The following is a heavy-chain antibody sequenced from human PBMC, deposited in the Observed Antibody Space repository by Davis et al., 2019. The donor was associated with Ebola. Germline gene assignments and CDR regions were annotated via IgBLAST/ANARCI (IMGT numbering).Heavy chain of an antibody. CDR3: ANLAYYDFWSEVDV. CDR2: ISGSGGST. V-gene: IGHV3-23*01. CDR1: GGTFSSYA. D-gene: IGHD3-3*01. Sequence: AASVKVSCKASGGTFSSYAMSWVRQAPGKGLEWVSAISGSGGSTYYADSVKGRFTISRDNSKNTLYLQMNSLRAEDTAVYYCANLAYYDFWSEVDVWGQGTTVTVSS. J-gene: IGHJ6*02.